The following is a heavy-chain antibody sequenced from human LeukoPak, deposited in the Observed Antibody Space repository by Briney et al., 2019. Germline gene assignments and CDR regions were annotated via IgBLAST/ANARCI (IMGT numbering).Heavy chain of an antibody. CDR1: GGSISRYY. V-gene: IGHV4-59*01. CDR2: FDNSDST. D-gene: IGHD6-19*01. J-gene: IGHJ4*02. Sequence: SETLSLTCIVSGGSISRYYWSWIRQPPGKGLEWIGYFDNSDSTNYNPSLKNRVTISEDTSKNQFALELRSVTAADTAIYYCARGKYSSGWYLDVWGQGTLVTVSS. CDR3: ARGKYSSGWYLDV.